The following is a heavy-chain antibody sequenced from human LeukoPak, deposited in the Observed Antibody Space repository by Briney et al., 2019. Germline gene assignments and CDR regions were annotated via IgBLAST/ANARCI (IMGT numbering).Heavy chain of an antibody. CDR2: IYCSGST. CDR1: GGSISSYY. CDR3: ARARGNYDYVWGSYRIIDY. Sequence: PSETLSLTCTVSGGSISSYYWSWIRQPPGKGLEWIGYIYCSGSTNYNPSLKSRVTISVDTSKNQFSLKLSSVTAADTAVYYCARARGNYDYVWGSYRIIDYWGQGTLVTVSS. D-gene: IGHD3-16*02. V-gene: IGHV4-59*01. J-gene: IGHJ4*02.